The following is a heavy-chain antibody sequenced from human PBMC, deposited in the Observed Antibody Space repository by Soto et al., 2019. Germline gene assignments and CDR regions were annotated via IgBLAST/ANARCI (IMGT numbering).Heavy chain of an antibody. CDR2: INHSGST. Sequence: SETLSLTCAGYGGSFSGYYWSWIRQPPGKGLEWIGEINHSGSTNYNPSLKSRVTISVDTSKNQFSLKLSSVTAADTAVYYCARLYYYGSESYSGLYFDYWAQRTLVTVSS. D-gene: IGHD3-10*01. V-gene: IGHV4-34*01. CDR1: GGSFSGYY. J-gene: IGHJ4*02. CDR3: ARLYYYGSESYSGLYFDY.